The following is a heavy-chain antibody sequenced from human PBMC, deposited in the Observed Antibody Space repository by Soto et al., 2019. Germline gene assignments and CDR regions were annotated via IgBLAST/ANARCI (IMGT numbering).Heavy chain of an antibody. CDR3: ARRPPPDTVTYCNYCRDV. CDR1: GGSISSSSYY. J-gene: IGHJ6*02. D-gene: IGHD2-21*02. Sequence: PSETLSLTCTVSGGSISSSSYYWGWIRQPPGKGLEWIGSIYYMGCTYYNASLKSRVTLSVDTSKNRFSLKLSSAIAADTAVSSCARRPPPDTVTYCNYCRDVWSQGTTVTVSS. CDR2: IYYMGCT. V-gene: IGHV4-39*01.